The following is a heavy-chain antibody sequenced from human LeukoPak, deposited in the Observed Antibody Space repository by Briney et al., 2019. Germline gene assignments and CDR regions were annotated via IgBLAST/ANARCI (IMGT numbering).Heavy chain of an antibody. D-gene: IGHD1-7*01. CDR1: GFTFSSYW. CDR2: IKQDGSEK. CDR3: ARELRTGTTQNRWFDP. Sequence: PGGSLRLSCAASGFTFSSYWMSWVRQAPGKRLEWVASIKQDGSEKYYVDSVKGRFTISRDNAKNSLYLQMNSLRAEDTAVYYCARELRTGTTQNRWFDPWGQGTLVTVSS. V-gene: IGHV3-7*01. J-gene: IGHJ5*02.